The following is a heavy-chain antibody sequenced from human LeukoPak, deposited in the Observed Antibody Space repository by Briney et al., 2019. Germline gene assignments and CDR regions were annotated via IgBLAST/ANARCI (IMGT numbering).Heavy chain of an antibody. D-gene: IGHD3-22*01. CDR3: AKEPYYYDSSGYYDY. V-gene: IGHV3-30*02. Sequence: TGGSLRLSCAASGFTFSSYAMHWVRQAPGKGLEWVAFIRYDGSNKYYADSVKGRFTISRDNSKNTLYLQMNSLRAEDTAVYYCAKEPYYYDSSGYYDYWGQGTLVTVSS. CDR1: GFTFSSYA. CDR2: IRYDGSNK. J-gene: IGHJ4*02.